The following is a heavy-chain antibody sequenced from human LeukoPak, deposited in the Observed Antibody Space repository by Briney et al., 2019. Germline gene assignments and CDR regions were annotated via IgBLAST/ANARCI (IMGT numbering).Heavy chain of an antibody. Sequence: GGSLRLSCAVSGFTFSRYWMTWVRQAPGKGLEWVANIKQDGSGKNYMDSVKGRFTISRDNAKGSLYLQMNSLRAEDTAVYYCARDEYGSGGYYDYWGQGALVTVSS. CDR2: IKQDGSGK. V-gene: IGHV3-7*01. J-gene: IGHJ4*02. D-gene: IGHD3-10*01. CDR1: GFTFSRYW. CDR3: ARDEYGSGGYYDY.